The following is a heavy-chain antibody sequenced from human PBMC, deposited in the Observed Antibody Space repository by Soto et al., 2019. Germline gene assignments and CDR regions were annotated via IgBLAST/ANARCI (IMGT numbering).Heavy chain of an antibody. J-gene: IGHJ4*02. CDR1: GFTFSSYG. Sequence: ESVGGVVQPGRSLRLSCAASGFTFSSYGMHWVRQAPGKGLEWVAVIWYDGSNKYYADSVKGRFTISRDNSKNTLYLQMNSLRAEDTAVYYCARDAILYDFWSGYLVGWGQGTLVTVSS. CDR2: IWYDGSNK. V-gene: IGHV3-33*01. CDR3: ARDAILYDFWSGYLVG. D-gene: IGHD3-3*01.